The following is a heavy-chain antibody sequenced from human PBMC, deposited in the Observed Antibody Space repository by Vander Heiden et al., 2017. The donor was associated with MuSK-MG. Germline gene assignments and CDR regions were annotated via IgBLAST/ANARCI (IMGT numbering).Heavy chain of an antibody. D-gene: IGHD3-9*01. CDR3: AGSTGYQIPLDY. V-gene: IGHV3-23*01. J-gene: IGHJ4*02. Sequence: EVQLLESGGGLVQPGGSLRLSCAASGFTFSSYAMSWVGQAPGKGLGWVSAISGGGGSTYYADSVKGRFTISRDNSKNTLYLQMNSLRAEDTAVYYCAGSTGYQIPLDYWGQGTLVTVSS. CDR2: ISGGGGST. CDR1: GFTFSSYA.